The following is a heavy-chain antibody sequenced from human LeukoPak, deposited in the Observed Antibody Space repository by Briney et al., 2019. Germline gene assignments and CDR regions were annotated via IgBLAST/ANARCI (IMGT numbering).Heavy chain of an antibody. D-gene: IGHD2-2*01. CDR1: GGSISSGGYY. CDR3: ATMQRPSKGLFFSN. J-gene: IGHJ4*02. V-gene: IGHV4-31*03. Sequence: PSETLSLTCTVSGGSISSGGYYWRWIRQHPGKGLEWIGYIYYSGSTYYNPSLKSRVTISVDTSKNQFSLKLSSVTAADTAVYYCATMQRPSKGLFFSNWGQGTLVTVSS. CDR2: IYYSGST.